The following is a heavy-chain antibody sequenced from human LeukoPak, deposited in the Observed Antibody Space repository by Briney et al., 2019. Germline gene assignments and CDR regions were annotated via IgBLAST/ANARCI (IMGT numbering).Heavy chain of an antibody. J-gene: IGHJ4*02. CDR1: GFTFSSYG. CDR2: ISHDGTNK. D-gene: IGHD6-6*01. V-gene: IGHV3-30*03. Sequence: GGSLRLSCAPSGFTFSSYGMHWVRQAPGKGLEWVAFISHDGTNKSYADSVEGRFTISRDNSKNTLYLQVNSLRAEDTAVYYCIVLGRSSFSMIDQWGQGTLVTVSS. CDR3: IVLGRSSFSMIDQ.